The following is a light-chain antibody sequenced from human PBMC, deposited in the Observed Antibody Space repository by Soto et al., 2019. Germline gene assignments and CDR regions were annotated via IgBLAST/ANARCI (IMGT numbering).Light chain of an antibody. CDR2: KIS. CDR3: TPQTQLPPT. Sequence: IVMTQTPPSSPVTLGQPASISCRSSQSLVHSDGNTSLSWLHQRPGQPPRLLIYKISNRFSGVPCRFSGSRPGTDFTRYISRVQVEDVGIYYCTPQTQLPPTFGGWTRFEIK. CDR1: QSLVHSDGNTS. V-gene: IGKV2-24*01. J-gene: IGKJ4*01.